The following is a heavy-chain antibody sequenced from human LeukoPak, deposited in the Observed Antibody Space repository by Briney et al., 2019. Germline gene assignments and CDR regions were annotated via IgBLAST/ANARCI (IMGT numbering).Heavy chain of an antibody. CDR3: TTAQIVGATAPFDY. CDR1: GFTFSNVW. J-gene: IGHJ4*02. D-gene: IGHD1-26*01. Sequence: PGGSLRLSCAASGFTFSNVWMSWVRQAPGKGLEWVGRIKSKTDGGTTDYAAPVKGRFTISRDDSKNTLYLQMNSLKTEDTAVYYCTTAQIVGATAPFDYWGQGTMVTVSS. CDR2: IKSKTDGGTT. V-gene: IGHV3-15*01.